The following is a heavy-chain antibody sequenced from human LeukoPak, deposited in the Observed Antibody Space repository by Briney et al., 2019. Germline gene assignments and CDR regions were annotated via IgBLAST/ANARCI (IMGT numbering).Heavy chain of an antibody. J-gene: IGHJ3*02. CDR3: ARVLPSTYYDRGSGAFDI. CDR2: INPSGGST. D-gene: IGHD3-22*01. Sequence: ASVKVSCKASGYTFTSYYMHWVRQAPGQGLEWMGIINPSGGSTSYAQKFQGRVTMTRDTSTSTVYMKLSSLRSEDTAVYYCARVLPSTYYDRGSGAFDIWGQGTMVTVSS. CDR1: GYTFTSYY. V-gene: IGHV1-46*01.